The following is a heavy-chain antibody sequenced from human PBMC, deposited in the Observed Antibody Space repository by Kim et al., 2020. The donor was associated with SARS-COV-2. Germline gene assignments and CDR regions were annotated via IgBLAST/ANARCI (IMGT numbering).Heavy chain of an antibody. CDR1: GYTFTSYG. V-gene: IGHV1-18*01. CDR3: ARVYGPNYYYYGMDV. J-gene: IGHJ6*02. Sequence: ASVKVSCKASGYTFTSYGISWVRQAPGQGLEWMGWISAYNGNTNYAQKLQGRVTMTTDTSTSTAYMELRSLRSDDTAVYYCARVYGPNYYYYGMDVWGQGTTVTVSS. CDR2: ISAYNGNT. D-gene: IGHD3-10*01.